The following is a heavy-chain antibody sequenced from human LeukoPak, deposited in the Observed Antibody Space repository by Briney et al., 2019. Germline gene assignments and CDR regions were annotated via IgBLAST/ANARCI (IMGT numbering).Heavy chain of an antibody. Sequence: SQTLSLTCTVSGGSISSGGYYWSWIRQHPGKGLEWIGYIYYSGSTYYNPSLKSRVTISVDTSKNQFSLKLSSVTAADTAVYYCARGWHGVEDNWFDPWGQGTLVTVSS. J-gene: IGHJ5*02. CDR1: GGSISSGGYY. CDR3: ARGWHGVEDNWFDP. D-gene: IGHD4-17*01. CDR2: IYYSGST. V-gene: IGHV4-31*03.